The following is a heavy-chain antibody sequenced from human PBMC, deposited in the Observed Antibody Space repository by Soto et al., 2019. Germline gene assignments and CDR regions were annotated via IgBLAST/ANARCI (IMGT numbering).Heavy chain of an antibody. Sequence: SETLSLTCTVSGGSISSSSYYWGWIRQPPGKGLEWIGSIYYSGSTYYNPSLKSRVTISVDTSKNQFSLKLSSVTAADTAVYYCARVNHLELPKGIDYWGQGILVTVSS. D-gene: IGHD1-26*01. CDR1: GGSISSSSYY. J-gene: IGHJ4*02. CDR2: IYYSGST. CDR3: ARVNHLELPKGIDY. V-gene: IGHV4-39*01.